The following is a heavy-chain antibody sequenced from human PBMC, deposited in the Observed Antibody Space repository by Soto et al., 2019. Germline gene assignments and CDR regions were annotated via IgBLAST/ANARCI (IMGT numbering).Heavy chain of an antibody. CDR1: GFTFGDYA. D-gene: IGHD6-13*01. CDR2: IRSKAYGGTT. J-gene: IGHJ6*02. V-gene: IGHV3-49*03. CDR3: TRVGRHSSSWYGYYYYYGMDV. Sequence: QPGGSLRLSCTASGFTFGDYAMSWFRQAPGKGLEWVGFIRSKAYGGTTEYAASVKGRFTISRDDSKSIAYLQMNSLKTEDTAVYYCTRVGRHSSSWYGYYYYYGMDVWGQGTTVTVSS.